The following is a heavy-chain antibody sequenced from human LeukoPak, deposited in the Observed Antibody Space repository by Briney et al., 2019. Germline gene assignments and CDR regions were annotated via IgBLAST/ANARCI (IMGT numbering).Heavy chain of an antibody. CDR2: IKQDGSEK. V-gene: IGHV3-7*01. CDR1: GFTFSSYW. Sequence: GGSLRLSCATSGFTFSSYWMSWVRQAPGKGLEWVANIKQDGSEKYYVDSVKGRFTISRDNAKNLLYLQMNSLRAEDTAVYYCARGSTYYDSSGQVPFDYWGQGTLVTVSS. CDR3: ARGSTYYDSSGQVPFDY. J-gene: IGHJ4*02. D-gene: IGHD3-22*01.